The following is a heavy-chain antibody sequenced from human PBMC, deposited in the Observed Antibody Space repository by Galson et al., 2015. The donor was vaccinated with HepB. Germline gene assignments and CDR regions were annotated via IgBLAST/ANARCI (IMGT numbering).Heavy chain of an antibody. J-gene: IGHJ6*02. D-gene: IGHD4-17*01. Sequence: LRLSCAGSGFTFSSYSMNWVRQAPGKGLEWVSSISRSSNIIYYADSVKGRFTISRDNAKNSLYLHMTSLRAEDTAVYFCTRDHRGDLYYYYYGMDVWGQGTTVTVS. CDR3: TRDHRGDLYYYYYGMDV. CDR1: GFTFSSYS. V-gene: IGHV3-21*01. CDR2: ISRSSNII.